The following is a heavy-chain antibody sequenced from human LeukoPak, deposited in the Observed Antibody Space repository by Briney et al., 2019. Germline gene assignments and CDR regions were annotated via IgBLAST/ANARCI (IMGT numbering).Heavy chain of an antibody. CDR2: ISAYNGNT. V-gene: IGHV1-18*01. Sequence: ASVKVSCKASGYTFTSYGISWVRQAPGQGLEWMGWISAYNGNTNYAQKLQGRVTMTTDTSTSTAYMELRSLRSDDTAVYYCATASTYYYGSGRLDPWGQGTLVTVSS. CDR3: ATASTYYYGSGRLDP. CDR1: GYTFTSYG. D-gene: IGHD3-10*01. J-gene: IGHJ5*02.